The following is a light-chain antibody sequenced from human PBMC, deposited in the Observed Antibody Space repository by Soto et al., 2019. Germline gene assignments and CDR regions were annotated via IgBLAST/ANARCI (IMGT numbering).Light chain of an antibody. V-gene: IGKV3-15*01. Sequence: EIVMTQSPATVSVSPGERVTLSCRASQSVSSNLAWYQQKPGQAPRLLIYGASTRATDIPVRFSGSGSGTEFTLTISSLQSEDFAVYYCQQFSSYPLTFGGGTKVEIK. CDR2: GAS. CDR1: QSVSSN. CDR3: QQFSSYPLT. J-gene: IGKJ4*01.